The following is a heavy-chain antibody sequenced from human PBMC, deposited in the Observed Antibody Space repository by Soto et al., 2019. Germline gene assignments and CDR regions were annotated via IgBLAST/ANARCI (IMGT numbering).Heavy chain of an antibody. V-gene: IGHV1-46*01. CDR3: ARRGMSKIGFDT. CDR2: FNPSGDAT. Sequence: QVQLVQSGAEVKKPWTSVKVSCKASGYIFSNYYMHWVRQAPGQGLEWMGGFNPSGDATHYAQSLQGRISMTRDTSTSTVYMELSPLTSEDTAVYYCARRGMSKIGFDTWGQGTMVTVSS. J-gene: IGHJ3*02. D-gene: IGHD3-10*01. CDR1: GYIFSNYY.